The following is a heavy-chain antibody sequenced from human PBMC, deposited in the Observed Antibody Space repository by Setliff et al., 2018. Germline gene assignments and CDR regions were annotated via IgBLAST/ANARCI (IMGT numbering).Heavy chain of an antibody. V-gene: IGHV3-7*01. CDR1: GFSFSSYW. Sequence: GGSLRLSCAASGFSFSSYWMSWVRQAPGKGLEWVANIKQDGSERDYVDSVKGRFTISRDNSKNTLFLQMNSLRTDDTAVFYCVRDSPSSLYNFWSGCSDYWGQGTLVTVSS. J-gene: IGHJ4*02. CDR2: IKQDGSER. D-gene: IGHD3-3*01. CDR3: VRDSPSSLYNFWSGCSDY.